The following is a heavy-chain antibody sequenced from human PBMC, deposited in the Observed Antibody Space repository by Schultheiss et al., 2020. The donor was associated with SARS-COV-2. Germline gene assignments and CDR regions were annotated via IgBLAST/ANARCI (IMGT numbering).Heavy chain of an antibody. CDR1: GFTFSSYA. CDR3: ARDLYDSSAQGRKDTLDY. J-gene: IGHJ4*02. V-gene: IGHV3-23*01. Sequence: GGSLRLSCAASGFTFSSYAMSWVRQAPGKGLEWVSAISGSGGSTYYADSVKGRFTISRDNAKNSLYLQMNSLRAEDTAVYYCARDLYDSSAQGRKDTLDYWGQGTLVTVSS. D-gene: IGHD3-22*01. CDR2: ISGSGGST.